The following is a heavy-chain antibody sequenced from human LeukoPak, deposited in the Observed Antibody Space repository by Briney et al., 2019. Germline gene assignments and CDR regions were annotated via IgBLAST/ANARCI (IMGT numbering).Heavy chain of an antibody. V-gene: IGHV1-18*01. Sequence: GASVKVSCKASGYTFTSYGISWVRQAPGQGLEWMGWISAYNGNTNYAQKLQGRVTMTTDTSTSTAYMELRSLRSDDTAVYYCARDRPSTGIEINYFDYWGQGTLVTVSS. CDR2: ISAYNGNT. J-gene: IGHJ4*02. CDR3: ARDRPSTGIEINYFDY. CDR1: GYTFTSYG. D-gene: IGHD1-1*01.